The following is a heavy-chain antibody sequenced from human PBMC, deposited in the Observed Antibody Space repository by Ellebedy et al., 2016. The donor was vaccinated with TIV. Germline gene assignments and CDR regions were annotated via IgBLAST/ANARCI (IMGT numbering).Heavy chain of an antibody. V-gene: IGHV1-2*02. J-gene: IGHJ6*02. CDR2: INPDSGGT. D-gene: IGHD6-13*01. CDR1: GYTFNAHY. Sequence: ASVKVSCKASGYTFNAHYLHWVRQAPGQGLEWMGWINPDSGGTNYAQKFQGRVTMTRDTSMSTAYMELSRLRFDDTAVYYCARVRRGSSGMDVWGQGTTVTVSS. CDR3: ARVRRGSSGMDV.